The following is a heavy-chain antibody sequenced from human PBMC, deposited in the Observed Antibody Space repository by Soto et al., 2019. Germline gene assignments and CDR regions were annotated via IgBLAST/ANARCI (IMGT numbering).Heavy chain of an antibody. V-gene: IGHV4-39*01. J-gene: IGHJ6*02. CDR3: ARQDYGSGGGYGMDV. CDR2: IYYSGST. D-gene: IGHD3-10*01. Sequence: SASLSLTCTVSGGSIRSSSYYWCWIRPPPGKGLEWIGSIYYSGSTYYNPSLKSRVTISVDTSKNQFSLKLSSVTAADTAVYYCARQDYGSGGGYGMDVWGQGTTVNAP. CDR1: GGSIRSSSYY.